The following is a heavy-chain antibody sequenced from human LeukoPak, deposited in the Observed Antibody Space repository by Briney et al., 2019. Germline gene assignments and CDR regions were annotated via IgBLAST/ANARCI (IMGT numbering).Heavy chain of an antibody. CDR2: IYTSGST. Sequence: SETLSLTCTVSGGSISSGSYYWSWIGQPAGKGLEWIGRIYTSGSTNYNPSLKSRVTISVDTSKNQFSLKLSSVTAADTAVYYCARDRYGTTMTGYNWFDPWGQGTLVTVSS. D-gene: IGHD4-17*01. CDR1: GGSISSGSYY. CDR3: ARDRYGTTMTGYNWFDP. V-gene: IGHV4-61*02. J-gene: IGHJ5*02.